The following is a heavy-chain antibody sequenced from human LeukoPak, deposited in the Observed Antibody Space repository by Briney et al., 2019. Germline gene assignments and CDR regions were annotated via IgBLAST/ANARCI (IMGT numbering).Heavy chain of an antibody. D-gene: IGHD3-22*01. J-gene: IGHJ4*02. V-gene: IGHV4-59*08. CDR1: GGSINNHY. CDR2: INDRGST. CDR3: ARFGSESRGYKYFFDY. Sequence: PSETLSLTCSVSGGSINNHYWSWLRQPPGKGLEWIGYINDRGSTSYNPSLRGRVTVSFDTSKNQFSLKLSSLTAADTAVYYCARFGSESRGYKYFFDYWGQGTLVTVSS.